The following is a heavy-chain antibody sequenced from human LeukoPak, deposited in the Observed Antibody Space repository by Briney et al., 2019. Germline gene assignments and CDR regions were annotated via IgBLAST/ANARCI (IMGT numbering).Heavy chain of an antibody. V-gene: IGHV4-34*01. CDR3: ARGKISGARAGRRWFDP. D-gene: IGHD3-3*02. J-gene: IGHJ5*02. CDR2: INHSGST. Sequence: SQTLSLTCAVSGGSISNYYWSWIRQPPGKGLEWIGEINHSGSTNYNPSLKSRVTISVDTSKNQFSLKLSSVTAADTAVYYCARGKISGARAGRRWFDPWGQGTLVTVSS. CDR1: GGSISNYY.